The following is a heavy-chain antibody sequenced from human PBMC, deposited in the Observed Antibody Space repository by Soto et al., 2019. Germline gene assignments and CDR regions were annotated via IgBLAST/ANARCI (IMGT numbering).Heavy chain of an antibody. D-gene: IGHD6-13*01. CDR2: IIPIFGTA. CDR1: VGTFSSYA. J-gene: IGHJ4*02. CDR3: ARGPIAAAPAAAY. Sequence: SVKASCKASVGTFSSYAISWVRQAPGQGLEWMGGIIPIFGTANYAQKFQGRVTITADESTSTAYMELSSLRSEYTAVYYCARGPIAAAPAAAYCGQGTLVTVS. V-gene: IGHV1-69*13.